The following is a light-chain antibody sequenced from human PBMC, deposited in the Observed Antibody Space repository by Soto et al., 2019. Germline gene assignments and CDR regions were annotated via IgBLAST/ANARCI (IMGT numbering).Light chain of an antibody. Sequence: DIVMTQCPDSLAVSLGERATIKCKSSQSVIYKSNSKNYLAWCQQKPGQPPKLLIYWASTRESGVPDRFSGSGSGTDFTLTISSLQAEDVAVYYCQQYYSTPQTFGQGTKVDNK. CDR2: WAS. CDR1: QSVIYKSNSKNY. V-gene: IGKV4-1*01. CDR3: QQYYSTPQT. J-gene: IGKJ1*01.